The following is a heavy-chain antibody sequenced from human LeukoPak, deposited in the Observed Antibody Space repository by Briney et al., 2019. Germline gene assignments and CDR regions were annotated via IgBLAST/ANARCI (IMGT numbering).Heavy chain of an antibody. Sequence: GGSLRLSCAASGFTFSSYAMSWVRQAPGKGLEWVSGISGRDGNTYYADSVKGRFTISRDNSKNTLYLQMISLRVEDTAIYYCAKDRIVMSGFFDYWGQGTLVTVSS. V-gene: IGHV3-23*01. D-gene: IGHD6-19*01. CDR2: ISGRDGNT. CDR1: GFTFSSYA. J-gene: IGHJ4*02. CDR3: AKDRIVMSGFFDY.